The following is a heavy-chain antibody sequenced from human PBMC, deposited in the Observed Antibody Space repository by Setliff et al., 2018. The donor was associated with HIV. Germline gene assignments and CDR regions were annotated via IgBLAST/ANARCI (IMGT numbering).Heavy chain of an antibody. Sequence: GSLRLSCAASGFTFSNYAMSWVRQAPGEGLEWVSAILSTGERTSYADSVKGRFTISRDNSKNTVYLQMNSLRAEDTAEYYCAKELAASGLGYFDSWGRGILVTVSS. D-gene: IGHD3-22*01. V-gene: IGHV3-23*01. CDR1: GFTFSNYA. CDR2: ILSTGERT. J-gene: IGHJ4*02. CDR3: AKELAASGLGYFDS.